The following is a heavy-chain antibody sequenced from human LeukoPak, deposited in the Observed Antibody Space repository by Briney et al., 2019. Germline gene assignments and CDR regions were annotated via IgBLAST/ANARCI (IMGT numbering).Heavy chain of an antibody. V-gene: IGHV3-23*01. D-gene: IGHD3-3*01. Sequence: ASVKVSCKASGDTFSTYPISWVRQAPGKGLEWVSGISGSSGSTYYADSVKGRFTISRDNSKNTLYLQMNSLRADDTAIYYCATAIFWGQGTLVTVSS. CDR3: ATAIF. CDR2: ISGSSGST. J-gene: IGHJ4*02. CDR1: GDTFSTYP.